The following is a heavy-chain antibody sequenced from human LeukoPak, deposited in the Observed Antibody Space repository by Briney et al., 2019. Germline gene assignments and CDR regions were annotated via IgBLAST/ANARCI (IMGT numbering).Heavy chain of an antibody. CDR2: IERDGSKK. CDR1: GFTFSSFW. D-gene: IGHD6-13*01. V-gene: IGHV3-7*01. Sequence: GGSLRLSCAASGFTFSSFWLTWVRQAPGKGLEWVANIERDGSKKTYVDSVKGRFTISRDNAKNSLYLQMSSLRAEDTAVYYCATAPAAADSFWGQGTLVAVSA. CDR3: ATAPAAADSF. J-gene: IGHJ4*02.